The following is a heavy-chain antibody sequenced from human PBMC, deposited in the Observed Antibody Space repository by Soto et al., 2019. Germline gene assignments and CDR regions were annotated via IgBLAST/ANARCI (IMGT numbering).Heavy chain of an antibody. D-gene: IGHD3-22*01. CDR1: GYTFTNYG. CDR2: ISTYNGNT. J-gene: IGHJ4*02. V-gene: IGHV1-18*01. Sequence: ASVKVSCKPSGYTFTNYGISWVRQAPGQGLEWMGWISTYNGNTNYAQKVQGRVTMTTDTSTSTAYMELRSLRSDDTATYYCARGGVYNYDSSGLFYFDYWGQGTLVTVSS. CDR3: ARGGVYNYDSSGLFYFDY.